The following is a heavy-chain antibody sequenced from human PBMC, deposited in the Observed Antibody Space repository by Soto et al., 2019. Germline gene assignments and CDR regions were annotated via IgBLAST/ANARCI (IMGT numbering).Heavy chain of an antibody. CDR2: ITPIIGTA. CDR3: ATNNRASYHFDY. J-gene: IGHJ4*02. D-gene: IGHD3-16*02. CDR1: GGTFSSHA. Sequence: GASVKVSCKASGGTFSSHAISWVRQAPGHGLEWMGGITPIIGTANYAQKFQDRVTITADDSTRTASMELSSLRSEDTAVYYCATNNRASYHFDYWGQGTPVTVSS. V-gene: IGHV1-69*13.